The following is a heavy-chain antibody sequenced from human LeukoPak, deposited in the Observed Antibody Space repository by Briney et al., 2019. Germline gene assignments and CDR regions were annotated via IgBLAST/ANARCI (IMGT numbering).Heavy chain of an antibody. V-gene: IGHV4-39*01. Sequence: SETLSLTCTVSGGSISSSCYYWGWIRQPPGKGLEWIGSIHYSGSTYYNPSLKSRVTISVDTSKNQFFLRLISVTAADTAVYYCARLFWSGYYSDYWGQGTLVTVSS. J-gene: IGHJ4*02. CDR3: ARLFWSGYYSDY. D-gene: IGHD3-3*01. CDR1: GGSISSSCYY. CDR2: IHYSGST.